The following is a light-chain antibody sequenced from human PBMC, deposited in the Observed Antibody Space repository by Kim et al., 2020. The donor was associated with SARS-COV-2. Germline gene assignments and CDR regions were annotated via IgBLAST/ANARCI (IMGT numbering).Light chain of an antibody. Sequence: ETASISCRSSQSLLHSNGYNYLDWYLQKPGQSPQLLIYLGSNRASGVPDRFSGSGSGTDFTLKISRVEAEDVGVYYCMQALQTPYTFGQGTKLEI. J-gene: IGKJ2*01. CDR3: MQALQTPYT. V-gene: IGKV2-28*01. CDR1: QSLLHSNGYNY. CDR2: LGS.